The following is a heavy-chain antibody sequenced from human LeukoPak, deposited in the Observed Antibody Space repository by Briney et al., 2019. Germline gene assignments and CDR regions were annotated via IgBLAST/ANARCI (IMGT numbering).Heavy chain of an antibody. Sequence: ASVKVSCKASGYTFTSYGISWVRQAPGQGLEWMGWISAYNGNTNYAQKLQGRVTMTTDTSTSTAYMELRSLRSDDTAVYYCAREIQGYDSSGYYYGTDYWGQGTLSPSPQ. D-gene: IGHD3-22*01. V-gene: IGHV1-18*01. CDR1: GYTFTSYG. CDR2: ISAYNGNT. J-gene: IGHJ4*02. CDR3: AREIQGYDSSGYYYGTDY.